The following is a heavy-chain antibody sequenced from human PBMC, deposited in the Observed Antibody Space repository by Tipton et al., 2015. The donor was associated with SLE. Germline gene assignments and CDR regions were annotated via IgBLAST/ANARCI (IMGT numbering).Heavy chain of an antibody. Sequence: LRLSCSVSGGSISSNYWIWIRQPPGKGLEWIGYISDGGGTNYNPSLKSRVTISVDPAKNQFSLKLNSVTATDTAVYYCVTVFGVITPDAFDIWGQGTMVSVSS. CDR3: VTVFGVITPDAFDI. V-gene: IGHV4-59*08. J-gene: IGHJ3*02. D-gene: IGHD3-3*01. CDR2: ISDGGGT. CDR1: GGSISSNY.